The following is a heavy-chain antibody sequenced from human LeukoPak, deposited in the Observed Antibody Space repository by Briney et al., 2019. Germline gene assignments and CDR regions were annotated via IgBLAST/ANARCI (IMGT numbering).Heavy chain of an antibody. J-gene: IGHJ4*02. Sequence: GGSLRLSCAASGFSLNTYSMNWVRQAPGKGLEWVSYISSSSTTIYYADSVKGRFTISRDNAKNSLYLQLNSLRAEDTAVYYCARGGSGNWNAPFDYWRQGTLVTVSS. CDR1: GFSLNTYS. CDR3: ARGGSGNWNAPFDY. V-gene: IGHV3-48*04. CDR2: ISSSSTTI. D-gene: IGHD1-1*01.